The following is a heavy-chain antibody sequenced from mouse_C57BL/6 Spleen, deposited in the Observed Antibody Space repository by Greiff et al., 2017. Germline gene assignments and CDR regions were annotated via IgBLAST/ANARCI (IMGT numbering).Heavy chain of an antibody. Sequence: QVQLQQPGAELVMPGASVKLSCKASGYTFTSYWMHWVKQRPGQGLEWIGEIDPSDSYTNYNQKFKGKSTLTVDKSSSTAYMQLSSLTSEDSAVYYCARSHDGYPYWYFDVWGTGTTVTVSS. D-gene: IGHD2-3*01. CDR2: IDPSDSYT. V-gene: IGHV1-69*01. CDR3: ARSHDGYPYWYFDV. J-gene: IGHJ1*03. CDR1: GYTFTSYW.